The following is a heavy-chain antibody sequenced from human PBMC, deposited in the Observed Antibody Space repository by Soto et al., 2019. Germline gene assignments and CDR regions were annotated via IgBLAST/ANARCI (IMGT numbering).Heavy chain of an antibody. CDR1: GGSISSSS. Sequence: PSETLSLTCTVSGGSISSSSWSWIRQPPGRGLEWIGSIYYSGNAYYNPSLKSRVAVSVDTSKNQFSLKVTSVTATDTAVYYCARHKDTSSRYLLPDFWGQGTLVTVSS. V-gene: IGHV4-59*04. D-gene: IGHD6-13*01. CDR2: IYYSGNA. CDR3: ARHKDTSSRYLLPDF. J-gene: IGHJ4*02.